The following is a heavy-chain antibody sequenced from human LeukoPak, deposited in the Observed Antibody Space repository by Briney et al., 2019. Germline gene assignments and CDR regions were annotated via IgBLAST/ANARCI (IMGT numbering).Heavy chain of an antibody. CDR2: ISYDGSNK. Sequence: PGGSLRLSCAASGFTFSSYGMHWVRQAPGRGLEWVAVISYDGSNKYYADSVKGRFTISRDNSKNTLYLQMNSLRAEDTAVYYCARCNRLAHYSSSEFDYWGQGTLVTVSS. CDR3: ARCNRLAHYSSSEFDY. V-gene: IGHV3-30*03. D-gene: IGHD6-6*01. CDR1: GFTFSSYG. J-gene: IGHJ4*02.